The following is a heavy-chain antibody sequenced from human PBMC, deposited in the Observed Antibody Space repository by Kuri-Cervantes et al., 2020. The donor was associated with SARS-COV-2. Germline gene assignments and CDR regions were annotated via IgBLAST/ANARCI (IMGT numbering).Heavy chain of an antibody. Sequence: GESLKISCAASGFTFSSYAMHWVRQAPGKGLEWVAVISYDGSNKYYADSVKGRFTISRDNSKNTLYLQMNSLRAEDTAVYYCARVMPKYPVLRFLEWLLRPLDYWGQGTRVTVSS. V-gene: IGHV3-30-3*01. J-gene: IGHJ4*02. CDR1: GFTFSSYA. CDR3: ARVMPKYPVLRFLEWLLRPLDY. D-gene: IGHD3-3*01. CDR2: ISYDGSNK.